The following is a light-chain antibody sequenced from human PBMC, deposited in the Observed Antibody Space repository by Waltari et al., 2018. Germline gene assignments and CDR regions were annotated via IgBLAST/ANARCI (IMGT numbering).Light chain of an antibody. CDR3: QSYDNSLGAWV. V-gene: IGLV1-40*01. J-gene: IGLJ3*02. Sequence: QSVLTQPPSVSGAPGQSVTPSCTGSSSHIGAGYDVPWYQQFPGTAPKLLIFDYSRRPSGVPGRFSGSWSGASASLAITGLQTEDEADYYCQSYDNSLGAWVFGGGTTLTVL. CDR2: DYS. CDR1: SSHIGAGYD.